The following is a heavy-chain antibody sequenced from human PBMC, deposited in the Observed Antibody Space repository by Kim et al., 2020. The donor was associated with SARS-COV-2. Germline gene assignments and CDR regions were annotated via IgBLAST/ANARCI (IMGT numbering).Heavy chain of an antibody. CDR1: GFTFSSYS. CDR3: ARDLKSKDGYYYYYGMDV. V-gene: IGHV3-21*01. J-gene: IGHJ6*02. Sequence: GGSLRLSCAASGFTFSSYSMNWVRQAPGKGLEWVSSISSSSSYIYYADSVKGRFTISRDNAKNSLYLQMNSLRAEDTAVYYCARDLKSKDGYYYYYGMDVWGQGTTVTVSS. CDR2: ISSSSSYI. D-gene: IGHD2-15*01.